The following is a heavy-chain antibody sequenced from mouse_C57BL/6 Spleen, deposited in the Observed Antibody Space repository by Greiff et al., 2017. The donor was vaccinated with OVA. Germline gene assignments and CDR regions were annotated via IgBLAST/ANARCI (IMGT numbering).Heavy chain of an antibody. CDR2: IDPSDSET. J-gene: IGHJ2*01. Sequence: VQLQQFGAELVRPGSSVKLSCKASGYTFTSYWMHWVKQRPIQGLEWIGNIDPSDSETHYNQKFKDKATLTVDKSSSTAYMQLSSLTSEDSAVYYCARDLFTTVVEDYWGQGTTLTVSS. V-gene: IGHV1-52*01. CDR1: GYTFTSYW. CDR3: ARDLFTTVVEDY. D-gene: IGHD1-1*01.